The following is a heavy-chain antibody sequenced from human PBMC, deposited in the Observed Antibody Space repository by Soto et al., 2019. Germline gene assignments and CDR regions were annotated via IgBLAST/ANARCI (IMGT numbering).Heavy chain of an antibody. V-gene: IGHV1-3*01. CDR1: GYTFTSYA. CDR2: INAGNGNT. J-gene: IGHJ2*01. D-gene: IGHD1-26*01. Sequence: QVQLVQSGAEVKKPGASVKVSCKASGYTFTSYAMHWVRQAPGQRLEWMGWINAGNGNTKYSQKFQGRVTITRDTSASTAYMERISLRSEDTAVYYCARGGSLYWYFDLWGRGTLVTVSS. CDR3: ARGGSLYWYFDL.